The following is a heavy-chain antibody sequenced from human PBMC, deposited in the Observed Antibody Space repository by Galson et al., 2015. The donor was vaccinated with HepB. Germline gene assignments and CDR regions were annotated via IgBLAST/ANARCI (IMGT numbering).Heavy chain of an antibody. V-gene: IGHV1-18*04. J-gene: IGHJ4*02. CDR2: ISAYNGNT. CDR3: ARDLRPAYDSSGYYSDY. D-gene: IGHD3-22*01. Sequence: SVKVSCKASGYTFTSYGISWVRQAPGQGLEWMGWISAYNGNTNYAQKLQGRVTMTTDTSTSTAYMELRSLRSDDTAVYYCARDLRPAYDSSGYYSDYWGQGTLVTVSS. CDR1: GYTFTSYG.